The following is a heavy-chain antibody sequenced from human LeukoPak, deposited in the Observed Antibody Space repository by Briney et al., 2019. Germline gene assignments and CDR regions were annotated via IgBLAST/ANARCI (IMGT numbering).Heavy chain of an antibody. Sequence: SETLSLTCTVSGTSISSYYWSWIRQPPGKGLEWIGYIFYSGSTNYNPSLKSRVTISVDTSKNQFSLKLSSVTAADTAVYYCASRGGSSGWYGEDYWGQGTLVTVSS. CDR2: IFYSGST. CDR3: ASRGGSSGWYGEDY. V-gene: IGHV4-59*01. J-gene: IGHJ4*02. D-gene: IGHD6-19*01. CDR1: GTSISSYY.